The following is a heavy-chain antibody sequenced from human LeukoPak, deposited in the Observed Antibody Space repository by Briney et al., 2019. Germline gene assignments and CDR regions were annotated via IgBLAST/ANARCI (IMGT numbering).Heavy chain of an antibody. J-gene: IGHJ4*02. CDR2: INHSGST. D-gene: IGHD5-12*01. CDR3: ARLSGYDWESFHDY. V-gene: IGHV4-34*01. Sequence: KTSETLSLTCAVYGDFFSGYYWSWIRQPPGKGLEWIGEINHSGSTNYNPSLKSRVTVSVDTSKNQFSLRLSSVTAADTAVYYCARLSGYDWESFHDYWGQGTLVTVSS. CDR1: GDFFSGYY.